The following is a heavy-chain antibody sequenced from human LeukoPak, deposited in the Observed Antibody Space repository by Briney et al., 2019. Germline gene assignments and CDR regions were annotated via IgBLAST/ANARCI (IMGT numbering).Heavy chain of an antibody. D-gene: IGHD6-19*01. J-gene: IGHJ4*02. CDR1: GFTFSSYE. Sequence: GGSLRLSCAASGFTFSSYEMNWVRQAPGKGLEWVSYISSSGSTIYYADSVKGRFTISRDNAKNSLYLQMNSLRVEDTAVYYWARDGVSGWYDYWGQGTLVTVSS. V-gene: IGHV3-48*03. CDR2: ISSSGSTI. CDR3: ARDGVSGWYDY.